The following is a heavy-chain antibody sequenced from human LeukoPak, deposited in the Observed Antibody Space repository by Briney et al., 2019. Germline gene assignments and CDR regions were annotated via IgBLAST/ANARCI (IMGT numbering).Heavy chain of an antibody. Sequence: GGSLRLSCAAFGFTFSSYTMTWVRQAPGKGLDWVSSINSDGDSTYFAHSVKGRFTISRDNSKNTVHLLLNRLRAEDTAVYYCAQGRDGYNPFDYWGQGTLVTVSS. J-gene: IGHJ4*02. CDR1: GFTFSSYT. CDR2: INSDGDST. D-gene: IGHD5-24*01. V-gene: IGHV3-23*01. CDR3: AQGRDGYNPFDY.